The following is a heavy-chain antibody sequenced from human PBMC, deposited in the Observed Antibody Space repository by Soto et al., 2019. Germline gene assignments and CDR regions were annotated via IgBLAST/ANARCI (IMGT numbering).Heavy chain of an antibody. J-gene: IGHJ4*02. CDR1: GFNLSHPW. Sequence: RLSCVASGFNLSHPWMTWVRQAAGKGLEWVGRIKSKTDGGTADYAAPVKGRATISRDDSKNTVYLQMNSLKTEDTAVYYCTTGIYYDILTGYHNVAYWGQGALVTVSS. V-gene: IGHV3-15*01. CDR2: IKSKTDGGTA. D-gene: IGHD3-9*01. CDR3: TTGIYYDILTGYHNVAY.